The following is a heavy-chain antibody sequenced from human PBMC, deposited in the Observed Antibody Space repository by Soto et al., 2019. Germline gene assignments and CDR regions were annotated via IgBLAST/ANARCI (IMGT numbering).Heavy chain of an antibody. Sequence: EVQLVESGGGLVKPGGSLRLSCAASGFTFSSFSMNWVRQAPGKGLEWVSSISTSSSYKHYADSVKGRFTISRDNANNSLYQHMNGLRVEDTAIYYCARDLVLSNIVLTLGDWGQGTLVTVSS. D-gene: IGHD5-12*01. V-gene: IGHV3-21*01. CDR1: GFTFSSFS. CDR3: ARDLVLSNIVLTLGD. CDR2: ISTSSSYK. J-gene: IGHJ4*02.